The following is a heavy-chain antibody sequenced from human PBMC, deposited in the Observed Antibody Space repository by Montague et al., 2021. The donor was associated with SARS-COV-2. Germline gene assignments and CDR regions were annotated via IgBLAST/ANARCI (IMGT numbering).Heavy chain of an antibody. J-gene: IGHJ3*02. CDR1: GGSITGYY. D-gene: IGHD4-23*01. CDR3: VRDHPYGGPRGAYDI. CDR2: IYDGGAV. Sequence: SETLSLTCTVSGGSITGYYWSWLRRSPGKGLERIAYIYDGGAVNYSPSLGSRVTISTDTSKNQLSLKVNSVTAADTAVYYCVRDHPYGGPRGAYDIWGQGTVVTVSS. V-gene: IGHV4-59*01.